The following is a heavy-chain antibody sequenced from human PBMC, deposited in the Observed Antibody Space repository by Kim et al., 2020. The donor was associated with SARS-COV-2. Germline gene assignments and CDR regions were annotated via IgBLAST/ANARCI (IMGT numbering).Heavy chain of an antibody. V-gene: IGHV3-23*03. CDR3: AKSPLAVDVGGHDY. CDR2: IYSGASST. CDR1: GFTFTSYA. Sequence: GGSLRLSCAASGFTFTSYAMTWVRQAPGKGLEWVSVIYSGASSTYYADSVKGRFTISRDNSKNTLYLQMNSLRAEDTAVYYCAKSPLAVDVGGHDYWGQGTLVTVSS. J-gene: IGHJ4*02. D-gene: IGHD6-19*01.